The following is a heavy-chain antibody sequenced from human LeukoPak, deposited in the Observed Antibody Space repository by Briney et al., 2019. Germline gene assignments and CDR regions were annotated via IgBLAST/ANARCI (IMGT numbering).Heavy chain of an antibody. CDR1: GFTVSSNY. V-gene: IGHV3-53*01. D-gene: IGHD2-2*01. J-gene: IGHJ5*02. CDR3: ARDLAVVPAAT. Sequence: GGSLRLSCAASGFTVSSNYMSWVRQAPGKGLEWVSVIYSGGSTYYADSVKGRFTISRDNSKDTLYLQMNSLRAEDTAVYYCARDLAVVPAATWGQGTLVTVSS. CDR2: IYSGGST.